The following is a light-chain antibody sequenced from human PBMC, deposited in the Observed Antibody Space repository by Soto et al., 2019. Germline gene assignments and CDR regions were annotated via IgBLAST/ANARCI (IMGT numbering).Light chain of an antibody. CDR2: GNS. V-gene: IGLV1-40*01. Sequence: QSALTQSPSVSGAPGHRVTISCTGSTSNIGAGYDVYWYQQLPRTAPKLLMYGNSNRPSGVPERFSGSKSGTSASLAITGLQAEDEADYYCQSYDSSLSGAVFGGGTKVTVL. CDR3: QSYDSSLSGAV. J-gene: IGLJ2*01. CDR1: TSNIGAGYD.